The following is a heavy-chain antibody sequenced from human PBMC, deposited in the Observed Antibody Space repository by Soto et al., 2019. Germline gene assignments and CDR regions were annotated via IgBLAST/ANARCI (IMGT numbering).Heavy chain of an antibody. CDR2: IYPGDSDT. CDR3: ARHLGIAARNYYYYYMDV. J-gene: IGHJ6*03. D-gene: IGHD6-6*01. V-gene: IGHV5-51*01. CDR1: GYSFTSYW. Sequence: GESLKISCKGSGYSFTSYWIGWVRQMPGKGLEWMGIIYPGDSDTRYSPSFQGQVTISADKSISTAYLQWSSLKASDTAMYYCARHLGIAARNYYYYYMDVWGKGTTVTVSS.